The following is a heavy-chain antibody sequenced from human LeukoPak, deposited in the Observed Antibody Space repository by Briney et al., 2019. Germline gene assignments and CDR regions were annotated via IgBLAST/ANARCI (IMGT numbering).Heavy chain of an antibody. D-gene: IGHD5-18*01. Sequence: PGGSLRLSCAASGFTFRRYGMTWVRQAAGKGLEWVSAISGSGGSTYYADSVKGRFTISRDNSKNTLYLQMNSLRAEDTAVYYCAKSRWDTAMASLDYWGQGTLVTVSS. CDR2: ISGSGGST. CDR3: AKSRWDTAMASLDY. CDR1: GFTFRRYG. J-gene: IGHJ4*02. V-gene: IGHV3-23*01.